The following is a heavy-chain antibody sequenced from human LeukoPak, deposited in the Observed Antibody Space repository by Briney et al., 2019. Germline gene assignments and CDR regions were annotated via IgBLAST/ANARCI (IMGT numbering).Heavy chain of an antibody. D-gene: IGHD5-18*01. V-gene: IGHV1-69*02. J-gene: IGHJ6*02. CDR1: GGTFSSHS. CDR3: ARNPSGDVDTTMIMYYHYGMDV. Sequence: ASVRVSCKASGGTFSSHSISWVRRAPEQGLGWMGRIIPLLGIVNYAQKFQGRVTITADKSTSTAYMEVSSLTSEDTAVYYCARNPSGDVDTTMIMYYHYGMDVWGQGTTVTVSS. CDR2: IIPLLGIV.